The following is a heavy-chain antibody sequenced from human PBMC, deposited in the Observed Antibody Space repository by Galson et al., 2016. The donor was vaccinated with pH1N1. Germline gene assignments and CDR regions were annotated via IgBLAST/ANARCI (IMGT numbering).Heavy chain of an antibody. J-gene: IGHJ4*02. CDR1: GYTFTSYG. V-gene: IGHV1-18*01. CDR3: ARRLYGDYVDYFDY. D-gene: IGHD4-17*01. Sequence: SVKVSGKASGYTFTSYGISWVRQAPGQGLEWMGWISAYNGNTNYAQKLQGRVTMTTDTSTSTAYMELRSLRSDDTAAYYCARRLYGDYVDYFDYWGQGTLVTVSS. CDR2: ISAYNGNT.